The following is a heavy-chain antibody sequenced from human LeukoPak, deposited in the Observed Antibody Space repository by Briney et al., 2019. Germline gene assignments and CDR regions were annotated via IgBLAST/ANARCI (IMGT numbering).Heavy chain of an antibody. V-gene: IGHV4-61*02. CDR3: ARAHGVFIVGAPLPDAFDI. J-gene: IGHJ3*02. CDR2: IYTSGST. D-gene: IGHD1-26*01. CDR1: GGSISSGSYY. Sequence: PSETLSPTCTVSGGSISSGSYYWSWIRQPAGKGLEWIGRIYTSGSTNYNPSLKSRVTISVDTSKNQFSLKLSSVTAADTAVYYCARAHGVFIVGAPLPDAFDIWGQGTMVTVSS.